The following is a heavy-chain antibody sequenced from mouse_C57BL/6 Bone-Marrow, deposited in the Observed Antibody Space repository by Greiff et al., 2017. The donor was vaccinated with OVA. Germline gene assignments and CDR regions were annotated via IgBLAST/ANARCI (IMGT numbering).Heavy chain of an antibody. CDR2: IDPSDSYT. J-gene: IGHJ3*01. CDR1: GYTFTSYW. Sequence: QVQLQQPGAELVRPGTSVTLSCKASGYTFTSYWMHWVKQRPGQGLEWIGVIDPSDSYTNYNQKFKGKATLTVDTSSSTAYMQLSSLTSEDSAVYYCAREAQSPWFAYWGQGTLVTVSA. V-gene: IGHV1-59*01. D-gene: IGHD3-2*02. CDR3: AREAQSPWFAY.